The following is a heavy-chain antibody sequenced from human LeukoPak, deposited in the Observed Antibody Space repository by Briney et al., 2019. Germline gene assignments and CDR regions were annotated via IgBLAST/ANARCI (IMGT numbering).Heavy chain of an antibody. CDR1: GFTFSSYD. J-gene: IGHJ4*02. CDR2: ISSGGSTI. CDR3: ARGVNGYAHDY. Sequence: GGSLRLSCAASGFTFSSYDLNWVRQAPGKGLEWLSYISSGGSTIFYADSVRGRFTISRDNAKNSLYLQMNSLRAEDTAVYYCARGVNGYAHDYWGRGTLVTVSS. D-gene: IGHD5-18*01. V-gene: IGHV3-48*03.